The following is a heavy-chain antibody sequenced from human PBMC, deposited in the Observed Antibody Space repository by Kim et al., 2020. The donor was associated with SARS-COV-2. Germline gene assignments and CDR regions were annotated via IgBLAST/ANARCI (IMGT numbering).Heavy chain of an antibody. J-gene: IGHJ1*01. V-gene: IGHV3-23*01. CDR1: GFTFSSYA. D-gene: IGHD2-21*02. Sequence: GGSLRLSCAASGFTFSSYAMSWVRQAPGKGLEWVSAISGSGGSTYYADSVKGRFTISRDNSKNTLYLQMNSLRAEDTAVYYCAKAIVLVTAPEYFQHWGPGALVTVSS. CDR3: AKAIVLVTAPEYFQH. CDR2: ISGSGGST.